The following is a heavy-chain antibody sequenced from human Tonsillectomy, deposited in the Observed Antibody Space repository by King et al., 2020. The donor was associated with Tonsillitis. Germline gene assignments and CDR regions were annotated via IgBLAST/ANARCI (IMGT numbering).Heavy chain of an antibody. D-gene: IGHD2/OR15-2a*01. Sequence: VQLVESGGDVVQPGRSLRLSCAGSGFTVSHYAMHWVRQAPGKGLEWVAVISYDENKTYYADSVKGRFTISRDNSKSSLYLQMNSLRAEDTAVYYCAREESMALDYWGQGTLVTVSS. CDR3: AREESMALDY. CDR1: GFTVSHYA. J-gene: IGHJ4*02. CDR2: ISYDENKT. V-gene: IGHV3-30-3*01.